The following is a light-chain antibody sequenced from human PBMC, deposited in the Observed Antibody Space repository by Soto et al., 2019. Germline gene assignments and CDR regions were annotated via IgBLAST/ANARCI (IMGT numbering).Light chain of an antibody. CDR3: MQGTHWPWT. V-gene: IGKV2-30*01. Sequence: VVMTQSPVSLPVTLGQPASISCRSSRSLVYSDGKTYLNWFQQRPGHSPRRLIYHVSNRDSGVPDRFSGSGSGTDFTLQINRVEAEDVGVYYCMQGTHWPWTFGQGTKVEIK. CDR2: HVS. CDR1: RSLVYSDGKTY. J-gene: IGKJ1*01.